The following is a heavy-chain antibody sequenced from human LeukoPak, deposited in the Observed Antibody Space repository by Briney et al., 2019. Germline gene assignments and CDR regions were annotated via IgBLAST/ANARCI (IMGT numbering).Heavy chain of an antibody. Sequence: SETLSLTCAVYGGSFSGYYWSWIRQPPGKGLEWIGEINHSGSTNYNPSLKSRVTISVDTSKNQFSLKLSSVTPPHTAVYYCARVEYSRQVDYWGQGTLVTVSS. D-gene: IGHD6-6*01. CDR2: INHSGST. V-gene: IGHV4-34*01. CDR1: GGSFSGYY. J-gene: IGHJ4*02. CDR3: ARVEYSRQVDY.